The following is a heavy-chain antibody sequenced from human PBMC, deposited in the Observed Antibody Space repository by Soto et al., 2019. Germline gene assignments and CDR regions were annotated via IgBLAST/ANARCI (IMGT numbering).Heavy chain of an antibody. CDR2: ISYNGRNK. Sequence: PGGSLRLSCAASGFTFSSYAMHWVRQAPGKGLEWVAVISYNGRNKYYADSMKGRFTISRDNSKNTLYLQLNSLRAEDTAMYYCAREQIVGAVLGDHWGQGTLVTVSS. V-gene: IGHV3-30-3*01. CDR3: AREQIVGAVLGDH. D-gene: IGHD1-26*01. J-gene: IGHJ4*02. CDR1: GFTFSSYA.